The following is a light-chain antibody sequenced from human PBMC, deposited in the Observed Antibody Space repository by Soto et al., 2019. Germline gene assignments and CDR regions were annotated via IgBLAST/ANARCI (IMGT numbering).Light chain of an antibody. V-gene: IGLV2-14*01. CDR3: SSYTTTTTLNVI. J-gene: IGLJ2*01. CDR2: EVS. Sequence: SALTQPASVSGSPGQSITISCTGTSSDVGSYNYVSWYQQDPGKAPKLLIYEVSNRPSGVSNRFSGSKSGNTASLTISGLQAEDEADYYCSSYTTTTTLNVIFGGGTKVTVL. CDR1: SSDVGSYNY.